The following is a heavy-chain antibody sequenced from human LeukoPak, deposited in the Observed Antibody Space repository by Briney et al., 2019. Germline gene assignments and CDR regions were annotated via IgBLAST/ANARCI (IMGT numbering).Heavy chain of an antibody. J-gene: IGHJ4*02. CDR3: ARELNPYSGSYYLGY. D-gene: IGHD1-26*01. V-gene: IGHV4-34*01. CDR1: GGSFSGYY. CDR2: INHSGST. Sequence: PSETLSLTCAVYGGSFSGYYWSWIRQPPGKGLEWIGEINHSGSTNYNPSLKSRVTISVDTSKNQFSLKLSSVTAADTAVYYCARELNPYSGSYYLGYWGQGTLVTVSS.